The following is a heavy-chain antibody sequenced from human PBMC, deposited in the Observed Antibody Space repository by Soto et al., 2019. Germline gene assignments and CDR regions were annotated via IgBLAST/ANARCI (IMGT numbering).Heavy chain of an antibody. Sequence: QVQMVQSGAEVKKPGSSARVSCKVSGGTFHRPSISWVRPAPGQGLEWMGGIIPIFDATLYAQEFQGRLTITADESTTTFHMDLSGLRPEDTAIYFCARDLTSVRGSWGQGTLVTVS. V-gene: IGHV1-69*01. CDR2: IIPIFDAT. CDR1: GGTFHRPS. D-gene: IGHD3-10*01. J-gene: IGHJ4*02. CDR3: ARDLTSVRGS.